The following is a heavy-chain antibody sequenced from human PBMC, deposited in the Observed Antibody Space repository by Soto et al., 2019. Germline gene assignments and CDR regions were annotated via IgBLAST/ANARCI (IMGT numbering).Heavy chain of an antibody. CDR1: GYTFTSYG. CDR3: ARGYWSVVLYYYYMDV. CDR2: ISAYNGNT. V-gene: IGHV1-18*01. Sequence: GASVKVSCKASGYTFTSYGISWVRQAPGQGLEWMGWISAYNGNTNYAQKLQGRVTMTTDTSTSTAYMELRSLRSDDTAVYYCARGYWSVVLYYYYMDVWGKGTTVTVSS. J-gene: IGHJ6*03. D-gene: IGHD3-10*01.